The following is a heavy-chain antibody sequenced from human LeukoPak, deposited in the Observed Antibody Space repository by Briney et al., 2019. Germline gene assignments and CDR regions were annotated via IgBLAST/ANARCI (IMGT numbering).Heavy chain of an antibody. V-gene: IGHV3-21*01. Sequence: GGSLRLSCAASGFTFISYSMNWVRQAPGKGLEWVSSISSSSSYIHYADSVKGRFTISRDNAKNSLYLEMNSLRAEDTALYYCARDHSLDYYGTRDYYFDYWGQGTLVTVSS. CDR2: ISSSSSYI. D-gene: IGHD3-10*01. J-gene: IGHJ4*02. CDR3: ARDHSLDYYGTRDYYFDY. CDR1: GFTFISYS.